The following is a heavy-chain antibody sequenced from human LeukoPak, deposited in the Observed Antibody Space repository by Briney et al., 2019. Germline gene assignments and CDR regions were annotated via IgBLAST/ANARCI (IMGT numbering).Heavy chain of an antibody. D-gene: IGHD1-7*01. CDR3: ARDNWNYGGWFDP. Sequence: SVKVSCKASGGTFSSYAISWVRQAPGQGLEWMGRIIPIFGIANYAQKFQGRVTITADKSTGTAYMELSSLRPEDTAVYYCARDNWNYGGWFDPWGQGTLVTVSS. CDR1: GGTFSSYA. CDR2: IIPIFGIA. J-gene: IGHJ5*02. V-gene: IGHV1-69*04.